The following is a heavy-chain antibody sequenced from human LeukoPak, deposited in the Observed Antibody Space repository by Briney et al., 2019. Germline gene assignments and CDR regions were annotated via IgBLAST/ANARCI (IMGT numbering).Heavy chain of an antibody. CDR1: GFTVSSNY. J-gene: IGHJ2*01. CDR3: ARTSPTVITSSDL. D-gene: IGHD4-17*01. Sequence: PGGSLRLSCAASGFTVSSNYMSWVRPAPGQGLEWVSVIYSGGSTFYADSVKGRFTSSRDNSKNTLYLQMNSLRAEDTAVYYCARTSPTVITSSDLWGRGTLVTVSS. V-gene: IGHV3-53*01. CDR2: IYSGGST.